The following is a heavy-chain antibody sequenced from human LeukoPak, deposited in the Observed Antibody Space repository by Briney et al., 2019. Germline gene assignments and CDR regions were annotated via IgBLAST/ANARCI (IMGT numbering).Heavy chain of an antibody. J-gene: IGHJ4*02. CDR1: GFTFSSYW. D-gene: IGHD6-13*01. CDR2: IKQDESEK. CDR3: ARVTRRQQLVPYYFDY. Sequence: GGSLRLSCAASGFTFSSYWMSWVRQAPGKGLEWVANIKQDESEKYYVDSVKGRFTISRDNAKNSLYLQMNSLRAEDAAVYYCARVTRRQQLVPYYFDYWGQGTLVTVSS. V-gene: IGHV3-7*01.